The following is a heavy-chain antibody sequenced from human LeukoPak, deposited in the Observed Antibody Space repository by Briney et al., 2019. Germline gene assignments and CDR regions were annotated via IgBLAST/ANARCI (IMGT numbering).Heavy chain of an antibody. CDR2: IYYSGST. CDR3: ARSIAAAGTGYFQH. Sequence: SETLSLTCTVSGGSISSYYWSWIRQPPGKGLEWIGYIYYSGSTNYNPSLKSRVTISVDTSKNQFSLKLSSVTAADTAVYYCARSIAAAGTGYFQHWGQGTLVTVSS. V-gene: IGHV4-59*08. J-gene: IGHJ1*01. D-gene: IGHD6-13*01. CDR1: GGSISSYY.